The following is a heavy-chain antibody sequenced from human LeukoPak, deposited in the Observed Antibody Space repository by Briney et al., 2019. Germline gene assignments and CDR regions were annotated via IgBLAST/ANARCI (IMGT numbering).Heavy chain of an antibody. CDR1: GFTFSSYN. D-gene: IGHD1-26*01. CDR3: AREVGATDDY. V-gene: IGHV3-21*01. CDR2: ISGSSTYI. J-gene: IGHJ4*02. Sequence: PGESLRLSCAAPGFTFSSYNMNWVRQAPGKGLEWVSSISGSSTYIYYADSVRGRFTISRDNAKNSLFLHMNSLRAEDPAVYYCAREVGATDDYWGQGTLVTVSS.